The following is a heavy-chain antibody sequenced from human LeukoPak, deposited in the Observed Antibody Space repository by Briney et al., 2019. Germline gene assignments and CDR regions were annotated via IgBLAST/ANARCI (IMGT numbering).Heavy chain of an antibody. CDR2: IYYSGRT. J-gene: IGHJ4*02. CDR1: GGSLSSSSYY. Sequence: SETLSLTCTLSGGSLSSSSYYWGWIRQPPGKGLEWNGSIYYSGRTYYNPSLKSRVTISVDTSTNQFSLKLSSVTAADTAVYYCARHRVVRGVITYYFDYWGQGTLVTVSS. V-gene: IGHV4-39*01. D-gene: IGHD3-10*01. CDR3: ARHRVVRGVITYYFDY.